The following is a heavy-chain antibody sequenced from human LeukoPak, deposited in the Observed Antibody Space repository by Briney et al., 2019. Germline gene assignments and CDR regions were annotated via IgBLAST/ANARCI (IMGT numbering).Heavy chain of an antibody. CDR3: AREGDYRKYPEPEYFQH. V-gene: IGHV3-48*03. D-gene: IGHD4-11*01. CDR2: ISSSGITI. J-gene: IGHJ1*01. CDR1: GFTFSSYE. Sequence: GGSLRLSCVASGFTFSSYEMNWVRQAPGKRLEWLSYISSSGITIYSADSVKGRFTISRDNAKKSVYLQMSSLRAEDTAVYYCAREGDYRKYPEPEYFQHWGQGTLVTVSS.